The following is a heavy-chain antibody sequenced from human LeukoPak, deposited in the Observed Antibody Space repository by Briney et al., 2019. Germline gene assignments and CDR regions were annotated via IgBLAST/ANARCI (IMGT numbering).Heavy chain of an antibody. D-gene: IGHD2-2*01. CDR1: GLTFSSCA. Sequence: PGGSLRLSCAASGLTFSSCAMSWVRQAPGKGLEWVSSISGSDGTYYADSVKGRFTVSRDNSKNTLYLQMNTLRAEDTAVYYCAKGLVVSVNPWFDNWGQGNLVIVSS. CDR3: AKGLVVSVNPWFDN. J-gene: IGHJ4*02. V-gene: IGHV3-23*01. CDR2: ISGSDGT.